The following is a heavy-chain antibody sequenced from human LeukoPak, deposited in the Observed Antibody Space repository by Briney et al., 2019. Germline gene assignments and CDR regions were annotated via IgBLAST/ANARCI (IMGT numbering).Heavy chain of an antibody. J-gene: IGHJ4*02. Sequence: GESLQISCQGSGYSFTSYWIGWVRPMPGKGLEWMGIIYPGDSDTRYSPSFQGQVTLSADKSISTAYLQWSSLKASDTAMYYCARRGQQLVPFDYWGQGTLVTVSS. CDR2: IYPGDSDT. V-gene: IGHV5-51*01. CDR1: GYSFTSYW. D-gene: IGHD6-13*01. CDR3: ARRGQQLVPFDY.